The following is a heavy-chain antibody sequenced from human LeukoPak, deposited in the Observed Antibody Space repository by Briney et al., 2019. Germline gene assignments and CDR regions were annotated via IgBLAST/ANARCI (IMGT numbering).Heavy chain of an antibody. V-gene: IGHV3-23*01. CDR2: ISGRDGRT. D-gene: IGHD6-13*01. J-gene: IGHJ4*02. CDR3: STSPSFGSSWYQFNY. Sequence: SGGSLRLSWAVSGLTFYTYAMSWVRQAPGKGLEWVSAISGRDGRTYYSDSVKGRFTISRDNSQNTLYLQMNTLRAEDTAVYYCSTSPSFGSSWYQFNYWGQGALVIVSS. CDR1: GLTFYTYA.